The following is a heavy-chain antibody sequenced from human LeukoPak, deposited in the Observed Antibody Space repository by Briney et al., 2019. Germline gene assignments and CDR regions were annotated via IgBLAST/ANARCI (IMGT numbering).Heavy chain of an antibody. Sequence: SETLSLTCVVSGGSITTGGHYWTWIRQVPGKGPEWIGYVSYTGSNNYNPSLKSRLTISVDTSKSQFSLKLSSVTAADTAVYYCARRVGKYPTYYFDYWGQGALVTVPS. D-gene: IGHD1-26*01. J-gene: IGHJ4*02. V-gene: IGHV4-31*11. CDR3: ARRVGKYPTYYFDY. CDR2: VSYTGSN. CDR1: GGSITTGGHY.